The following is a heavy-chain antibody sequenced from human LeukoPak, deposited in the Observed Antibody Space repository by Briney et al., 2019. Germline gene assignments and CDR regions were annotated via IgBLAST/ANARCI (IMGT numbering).Heavy chain of an antibody. CDR3: AKDPPRGGYFDWLVPDY. CDR2: ISYDGSNK. D-gene: IGHD3-9*01. CDR1: GFTFSSYG. J-gene: IGHJ4*02. Sequence: GGSLRLSCAASGFTFSSYGMHWVRQAPGKGLEWVAVISYDGSNKYYADSVKGRFTISRDNSKNTLYLQMNSLRAEDTAVYYCAKDPPRGGYFDWLVPDYWGQGTLVTVSS. V-gene: IGHV3-30*18.